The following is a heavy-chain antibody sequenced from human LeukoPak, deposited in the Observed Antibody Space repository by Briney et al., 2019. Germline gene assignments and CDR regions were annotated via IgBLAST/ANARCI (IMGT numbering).Heavy chain of an antibody. V-gene: IGHV4-61*08. CDR2: IYYSGST. CDR3: ASYSGYGLYFDY. Sequence: SETLSLTCTVSGGSISSGDYYWSWIRQPPGKGLEWIGYIYYSGSTNYNPSLKSRVTISVDTSKNQFSLKLSSVTAADTAVYYCASYSGYGLYFDYWGQGTLVTVSS. D-gene: IGHD5-12*01. J-gene: IGHJ4*02. CDR1: GGSISSGDYY.